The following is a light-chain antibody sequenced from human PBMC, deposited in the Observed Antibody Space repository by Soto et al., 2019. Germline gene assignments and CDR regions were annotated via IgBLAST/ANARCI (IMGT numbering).Light chain of an antibody. CDR2: GTS. CDR1: QRVSSSY. Sequence: EIVLTLSPGTLSLSPGERATLSCSSSQRVSSSYLAWYQQKPGQAPRLLIYGTSRRATGIPDRFSGSGSRTDFTLTISRLEPEDFAVYYCQQYGSSPFTFVQGTKLEIK. J-gene: IGKJ2*01. CDR3: QQYGSSPFT. V-gene: IGKV3-20*01.